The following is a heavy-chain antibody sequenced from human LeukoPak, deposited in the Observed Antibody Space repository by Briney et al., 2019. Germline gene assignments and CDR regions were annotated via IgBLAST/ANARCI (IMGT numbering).Heavy chain of an antibody. CDR2: IYDGGGT. CDR3: ASHNTYCGGDCYPFAY. D-gene: IGHD2-21*02. CDR1: GFNVSSNY. Sequence: GGSLRLSCAASGFNVSSNYMSWVRQAPGKGLEWVSVIYDGGGTYYADSVKGRFTISRHNSKNTLYLEMNSLRAEDTAVYYCASHNTYCGGDCYPFAYWGQETLVTVSS. J-gene: IGHJ4*02. V-gene: IGHV3-53*04.